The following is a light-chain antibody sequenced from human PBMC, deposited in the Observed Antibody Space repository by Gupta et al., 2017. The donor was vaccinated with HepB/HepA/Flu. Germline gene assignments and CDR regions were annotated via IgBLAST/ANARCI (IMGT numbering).Light chain of an antibody. CDR1: QSVTSNY. CDR3: QQYGNSPST. J-gene: IGKJ1*01. CDR2: AAS. V-gene: IGKV3-20*01. Sequence: EIVLTQSPGTLSLSPGDTATLSCRASQSVTSNYLAWYQQKPGQAPRLLIYAASSRATGIPDRFSGSGSETDFTLTISRLEPDDFAVYFCQQYGNSPSTFGQGTKVEIK.